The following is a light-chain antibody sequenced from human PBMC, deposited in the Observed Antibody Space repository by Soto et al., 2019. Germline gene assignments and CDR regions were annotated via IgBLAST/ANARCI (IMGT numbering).Light chain of an antibody. CDR1: QTISSW. J-gene: IGKJ1*01. CDR2: KAS. Sequence: VVGRGPITCRASQTISSWLALYQQKPGKAPKLLIYKASTLKSGVPSRFSGSGSGTEFTLTLSSLQPDDFAPYFCQHRGRFGQGTKVDIK. V-gene: IGKV1-5*03. CDR3: QHRGR.